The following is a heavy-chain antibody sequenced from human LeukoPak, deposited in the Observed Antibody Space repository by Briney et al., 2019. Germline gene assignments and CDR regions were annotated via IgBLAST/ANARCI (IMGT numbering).Heavy chain of an antibody. Sequence: PSETLSLTCTVSGGSVSSYYWSWIRQSPGQGLEWIGYIYYSGSTNYNPSLKSRVTMSVDTSKNQFSLKLSSVTAADTAVYYCARHYYDSSGYFYFDYWGQGTLVTVSS. D-gene: IGHD3-22*01. V-gene: IGHV4-59*08. CDR2: IYYSGST. CDR3: ARHYYDSSGYFYFDY. CDR1: GGSVSSYY. J-gene: IGHJ4*02.